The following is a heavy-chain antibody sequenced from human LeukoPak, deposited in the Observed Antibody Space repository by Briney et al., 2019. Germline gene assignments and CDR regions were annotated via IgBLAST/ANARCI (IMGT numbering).Heavy chain of an antibody. CDR2: INPDSGGT. Sequence: GASVKVSCKASGYTFTGYYIHWVRQAPGQGLEWMGWINPDSGGTNYAQKFQGRVTMTWDTSISAAYMELSRLRSDDTAIYYCARGNPSRRRDGYNWYYWGQGTLVTVSS. CDR3: ARGNPSRRRDGYNWYY. J-gene: IGHJ4*02. CDR1: GYTFTGYY. V-gene: IGHV1-2*02. D-gene: IGHD5-24*01.